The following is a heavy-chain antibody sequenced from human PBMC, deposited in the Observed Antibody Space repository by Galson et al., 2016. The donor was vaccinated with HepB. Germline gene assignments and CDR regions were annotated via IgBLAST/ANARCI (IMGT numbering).Heavy chain of an antibody. D-gene: IGHD2-15*01. CDR2: IYNGGST. J-gene: IGHJ4*02. Sequence: SLRLSCAASGFTVSNNYMRWVRQAPGKGLEWVSLIYNGGSTYYADSVKGTFTISRDSSKNTLYLQMNSLRAEDTAVYYCARNRHCSGGSCYGAGGQGTLDTVSS. V-gene: IGHV3-66*01. CDR1: GFTVSNNY. CDR3: ARNRHCSGGSCYGA.